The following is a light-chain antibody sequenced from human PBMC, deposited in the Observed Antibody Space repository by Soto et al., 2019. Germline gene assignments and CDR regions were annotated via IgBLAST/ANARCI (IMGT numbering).Light chain of an antibody. V-gene: IGKV3-20*01. CDR2: GAS. J-gene: IGKJ1*01. CDR1: QSVSSSY. Sequence: EIVLTRSPGTLSLSPGERSTLSCRASQSVSSSYLAWYQQKPGQAPRLLIYGASNRATGIPDRFSGSGSGTDFTLTISRLEPEDFAVYYCQQYGSSPPTFGQGTKVDIK. CDR3: QQYGSSPPT.